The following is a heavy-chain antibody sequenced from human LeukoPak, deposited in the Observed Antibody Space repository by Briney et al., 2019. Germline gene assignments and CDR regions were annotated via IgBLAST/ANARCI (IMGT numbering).Heavy chain of an antibody. CDR3: AKAADQYYYYYFYYMDV. V-gene: IGHV3-30*18. Sequence: GGSLRLSCAASRFTFSNYVMHWVRQAPGKGLEWVAVISFDGSSKDYAQSVKGRFTISRDNSKNTLYLQMSSLRVEDTAVYYCAKAADQYYYYYFYYMDVWGKGTTVTVSS. CDR1: RFTFSNYV. D-gene: IGHD2-2*01. J-gene: IGHJ6*03. CDR2: ISFDGSSK.